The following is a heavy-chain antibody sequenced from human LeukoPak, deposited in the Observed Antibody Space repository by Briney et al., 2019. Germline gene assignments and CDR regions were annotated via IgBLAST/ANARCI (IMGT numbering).Heavy chain of an antibody. J-gene: IGHJ6*03. Sequence: PSETLSLTCTVSGGSISSSSYYWGWIRQPPGKGLEWIGSIYYSGSTYYNPSLKSRVTISVDTSKNQFSLKLSSVTAADTAVYYCARRPHPHAGTGMDVWGKGTTVTVSS. V-gene: IGHV4-39*01. CDR1: GGSISSSSYY. CDR3: ARRPHPHAGTGMDV. D-gene: IGHD2-8*02. CDR2: IYYSGST.